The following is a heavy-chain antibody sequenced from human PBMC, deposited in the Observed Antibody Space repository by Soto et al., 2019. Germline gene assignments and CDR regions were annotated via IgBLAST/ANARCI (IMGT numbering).Heavy chain of an antibody. CDR1: GFTFSSYW. Sequence: GGSLRLSCAASGFTFSSYWMSLVRQAPGKGLEWVANIKQDGSEKYYVDSVKGRFTISRDNAKNSLYLQMNSLRAEDTAVYYCARGVPAAMFAFDIWGQGTMVTVSS. CDR2: IKQDGSEK. J-gene: IGHJ3*02. D-gene: IGHD2-2*01. CDR3: ARGVPAAMFAFDI. V-gene: IGHV3-7*04.